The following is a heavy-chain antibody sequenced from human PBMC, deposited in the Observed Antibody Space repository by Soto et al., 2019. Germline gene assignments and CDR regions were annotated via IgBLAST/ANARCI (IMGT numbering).Heavy chain of an antibody. CDR2: ISGSDGRT. CDR3: AKGVSQYTPLALFDY. J-gene: IGHJ4*02. D-gene: IGHD5-18*01. V-gene: IGHV3-23*01. Sequence: GGSLRLSCAASGFTFSSYAMSWVRQAPGKGLEWVSTISGSDGRTYSTDSVKGRFTISRDNSRNTAYLQMNSLRVEDTAVYYCAKGVSQYTPLALFDYWGRGTLVTVS. CDR1: GFTFSSYA.